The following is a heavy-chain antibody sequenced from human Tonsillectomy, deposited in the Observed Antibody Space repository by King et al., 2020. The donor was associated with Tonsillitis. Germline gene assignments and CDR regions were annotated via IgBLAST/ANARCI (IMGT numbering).Heavy chain of an antibody. CDR3: ARVSAGYDAFDI. CDR2: IYYSGST. CDR1: GCSVSSGSYY. D-gene: IGHD3-9*01. V-gene: IGHV4-61*01. Sequence: VQLQESGPGLVKPSETLFLTCTVSGCSVSSGSYYWTWIRQPPGKGLEWIGYIYYSGSTNNNPSLKSRVTISVDTSKKFSLKLSSVTAADTAVYYCARVSAGYDAFDIWGQGTMVTVSS. J-gene: IGHJ3*02.